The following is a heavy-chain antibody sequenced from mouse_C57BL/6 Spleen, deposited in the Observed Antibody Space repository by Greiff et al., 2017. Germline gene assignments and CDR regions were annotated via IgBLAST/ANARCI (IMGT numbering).Heavy chain of an antibody. V-gene: IGHV1-74*01. D-gene: IGHD1-1*01. CDR3: GTTGVAKGFAY. Sequence: QVQLQQPGAELVKPGASVKVSCTASGYTFTSYWMHWVKQRPGQGLEWIGRLHPSDSDTNYNQKLKGKATLTVDKSSSTAYMQLSILTSEDAAVYNGGTTGVAKGFAYWGQGTLVTVSA. CDR2: LHPSDSDT. CDR1: GYTFTSYW. J-gene: IGHJ3*01.